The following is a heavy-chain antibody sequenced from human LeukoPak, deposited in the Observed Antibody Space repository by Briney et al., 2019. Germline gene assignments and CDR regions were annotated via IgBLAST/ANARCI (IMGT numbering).Heavy chain of an antibody. J-gene: IGHJ4*01. CDR2: ISGSGGNT. CDR3: AKDGDSGSSYLLFDY. V-gene: IGHV3-23*01. D-gene: IGHD1-26*01. CDR1: GFTFSSYV. Sequence: PGGSLTLFCAASGFTFSSYVMSWVRQAPGKGLEWVSVISGSGGNTYYADSVKGRFTISRDNSKNTLFLQMNSLRAEDTAVYYCAKDGDSGSSYLLFDYWGQVGLVTVSS.